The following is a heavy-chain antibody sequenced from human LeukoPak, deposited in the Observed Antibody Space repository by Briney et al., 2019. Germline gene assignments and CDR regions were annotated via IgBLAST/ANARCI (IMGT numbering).Heavy chain of an antibody. J-gene: IGHJ4*02. CDR3: ARNHYGHPLDY. V-gene: IGHV4-59*01. CDR1: GGSISSYF. D-gene: IGHD4-17*01. Sequence: SETLSLTCTVSGGSISSYFWSWIRQPPGKGLEWIGYIYYSGSTNYNPSLKSRVTISVDTTKNQFSLKLTSVTAADTAVYYCARNHYGHPLDYWGQGTLVTVSS. CDR2: IYYSGST.